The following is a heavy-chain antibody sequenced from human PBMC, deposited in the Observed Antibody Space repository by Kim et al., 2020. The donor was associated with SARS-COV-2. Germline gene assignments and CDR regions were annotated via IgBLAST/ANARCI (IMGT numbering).Heavy chain of an antibody. Sequence: SETLSLTCTVSGGSISSYYWSWIRQPPGKGLEWIGYIYYSGSTNYNPSLKSRVTISVYTSKNQFSLKLSSVTAADTAVYYCARAPQMNYFDYWGQGTLVTVSS. CDR3: ARAPQMNYFDY. CDR1: GGSISSYY. J-gene: IGHJ4*02. V-gene: IGHV4-59*01. CDR2: IYYSGST.